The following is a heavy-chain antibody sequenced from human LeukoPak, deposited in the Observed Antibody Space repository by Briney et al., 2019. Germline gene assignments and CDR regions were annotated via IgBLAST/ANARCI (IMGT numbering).Heavy chain of an antibody. D-gene: IGHD3-22*01. CDR3: ARDDTYFYDSSGHGFDF. CDR1: GDSISSSPYY. CDR2: IYYIGST. V-gene: IGHV4-39*07. J-gene: IGHJ4*02. Sequence: SETLSLTCTVSGDSISSSPYYWGWVRQPPGKGLEWIGSIYYIGSTHYNPSLKRRVTISVDTSKNQFSLKLTSVTAADTALYFCARDDTYFYDSSGHGFDFWGPGTLVPVSS.